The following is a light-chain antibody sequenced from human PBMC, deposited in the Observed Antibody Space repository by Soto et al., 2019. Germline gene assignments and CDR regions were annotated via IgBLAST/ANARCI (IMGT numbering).Light chain of an antibody. CDR3: QQYNNWFT. Sequence: EIVMTQSPATLSVSQGERATLSCRASQSVRSDLAWYQQKPGQAPRLLIYGASTRATGIPARFSGSGSGTEFTLTISSLQSEDFALYYCQQYNNWFTFGGGTKVEIK. CDR1: QSVRSD. V-gene: IGKV3-15*01. J-gene: IGKJ4*01. CDR2: GAS.